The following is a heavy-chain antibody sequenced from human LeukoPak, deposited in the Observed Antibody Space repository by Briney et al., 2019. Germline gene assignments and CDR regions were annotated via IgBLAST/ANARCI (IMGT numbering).Heavy chain of an antibody. CDR2: IYSGGST. CDR3: ARDWEYYDILTGYSYYFDC. J-gene: IGHJ4*02. D-gene: IGHD3-9*01. CDR1: GFTVSSNY. V-gene: IGHV3-53*01. Sequence: PGGSLRLSCAASGFTVSSNYMSWVRQAPGKGLEWVSVIYSGGSTYYADSVKGRFTISRDNSKNTLYLQMNSLRAEDTAVYYCARDWEYYDILTGYSYYFDCCSQGTLVTVSS.